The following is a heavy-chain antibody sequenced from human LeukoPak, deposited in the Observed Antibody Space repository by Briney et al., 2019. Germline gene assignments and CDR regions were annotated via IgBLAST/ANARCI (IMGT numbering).Heavy chain of an antibody. J-gene: IGHJ4*02. CDR1: GGSISSGGYY. CDR3: ARLGLYRFFYYFDY. Sequence: SQTLSLTCTVSGGSISSGGYYWSWIRQPAGKGLEWIGRIYTSGSTNYNPSLKSRVTISVDTSKNQFSLKLSSVTAADTAVYYCARLGLYRFFYYFDYWGQGTLVTVSS. D-gene: IGHD2/OR15-2a*01. CDR2: IYTSGST. V-gene: IGHV4-61*02.